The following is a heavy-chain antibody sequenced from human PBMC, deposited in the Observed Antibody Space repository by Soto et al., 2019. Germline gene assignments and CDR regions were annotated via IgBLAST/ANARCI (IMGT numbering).Heavy chain of an antibody. J-gene: IGHJ4*01. CDR1: GYMFTNYW. CDR3: ARRVTSSTGWDY. Sequence: ADSLKISCKGSGYMFTNYWIGWVRQMPGKGLEWMGIIHGGDSNTRYSPSFDGQVTISTDKSINTAYLQWSSLKASDTAMYYCARRVTSSTGWDYWGQGTLVTVSS. V-gene: IGHV5-51*01. D-gene: IGHD6-19*01. CDR2: IHGGDSNT.